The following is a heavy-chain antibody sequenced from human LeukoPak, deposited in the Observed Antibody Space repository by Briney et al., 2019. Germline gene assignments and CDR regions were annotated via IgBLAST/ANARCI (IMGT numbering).Heavy chain of an antibody. CDR2: INPNSGGT. Sequence: ASVKVCCKASGYTFTGYYMHWVRQAPGQGLEWMGWINPNSGGTNYAQKFQGRVTMTRDTSISTAYMELSRLRSDDTAVYYCARQAVAGDYYFDYWGQGTLVTVSS. CDR1: GYTFTGYY. J-gene: IGHJ4*02. V-gene: IGHV1-2*02. D-gene: IGHD6-19*01. CDR3: ARQAVAGDYYFDY.